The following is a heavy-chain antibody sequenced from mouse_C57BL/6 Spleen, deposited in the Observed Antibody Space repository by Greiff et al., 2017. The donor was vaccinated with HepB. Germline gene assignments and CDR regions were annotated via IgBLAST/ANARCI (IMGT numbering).Heavy chain of an antibody. CDR2: IYPRSGNT. CDR3: SRRGDYGNFYYYAMDY. D-gene: IGHD2-1*01. J-gene: IGHJ4*01. V-gene: IGHV1-81*01. CDR1: GYTFTSYG. Sequence: QVQLQQSGAELARPGASVKLSCKASGYTFTSYGISWVKQRTGQGLEWIGEIYPRSGNTSYNEKFKGKATLTADKSSSTAYMELRSLTSEDSAVYFCSRRGDYGNFYYYAMDYWGQGTSVTVSS.